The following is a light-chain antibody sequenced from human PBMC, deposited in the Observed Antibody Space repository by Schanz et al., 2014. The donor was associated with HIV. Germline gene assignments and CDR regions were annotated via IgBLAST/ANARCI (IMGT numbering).Light chain of an antibody. CDR1: SGSIASNY. CDR3: QSSDDINPGV. Sequence: NFMLTQPHSVSESPGKTVTISCTRSSGSIASNYVQWYQQRPGSAPTTVIYEDNQRPSGVPDRFSGSIDSSSNSASLTISGLKTEDEADYYCQSSDDINPGVFGGGTKVTVL. J-gene: IGLJ3*02. V-gene: IGLV6-57*04. CDR2: EDN.